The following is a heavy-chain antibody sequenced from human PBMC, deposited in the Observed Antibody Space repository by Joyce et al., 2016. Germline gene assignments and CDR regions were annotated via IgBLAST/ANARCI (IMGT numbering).Heavy chain of an antibody. Sequence: QVQLQESGPGLVKPSGTLSLTCAVSGGSISRPYWWSWVRQPPGKGLEWIGEINHSGSTNYNPALKSRLSISLEKSRNQFSLKLSSVTAADTAVYFCARAVEKLEDIVVAPAWRHMSFDPWGQGTLVTVSS. CDR2: INHSGST. CDR3: ARAVEKLEDIVVAPAWRHMSFDP. V-gene: IGHV4-4*02. CDR1: GGSISRPYW. D-gene: IGHD2-2*01. J-gene: IGHJ5*02.